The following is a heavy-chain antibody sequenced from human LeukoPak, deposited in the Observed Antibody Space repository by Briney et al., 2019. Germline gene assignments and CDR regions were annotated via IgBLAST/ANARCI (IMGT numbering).Heavy chain of an antibody. CDR3: TTDYGGNSDY. D-gene: IGHD4-23*01. J-gene: IGHJ4*02. V-gene: IGHV3-15*01. Sequence: PGRSLRLSCAASGFTFSNVWMSWVRQAPGKGLEWIGRIKSKTDGGTTDYAAPVKGRFTISRDDSKNTLCLQMNSLKTEDTAVYYCTTDYGGNSDYWGQGTLVTVSS. CDR1: GFTFSNVW. CDR2: IKSKTDGGTT.